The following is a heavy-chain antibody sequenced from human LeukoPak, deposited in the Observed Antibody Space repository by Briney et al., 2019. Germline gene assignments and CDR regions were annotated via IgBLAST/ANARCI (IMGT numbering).Heavy chain of an antibody. V-gene: IGHV3-11*04. CDR3: ARAYERLPLDY. CDR1: RFTFSDYY. J-gene: IGHJ4*02. D-gene: IGHD6-25*01. Sequence: SLRLSCAASRFTFSDYYMSWLRQAPRTGLEGVSYISSSGSTIYYADSVKGRFTISRDNAKNSLYLQMNSLRAEDTAVYYCARAYERLPLDYWGQGTLVTVSS. CDR2: ISSSGSTI.